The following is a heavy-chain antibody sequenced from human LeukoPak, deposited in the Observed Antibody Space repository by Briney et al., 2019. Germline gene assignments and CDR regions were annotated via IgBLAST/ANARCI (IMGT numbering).Heavy chain of an antibody. D-gene: IGHD2-2*01. J-gene: IGHJ4*02. CDR3: AKDKSYHPHCSSTSCYFDY. CDR2: ISWNSGSI. CDR1: GFTFDDYA. V-gene: IGHV3-9*01. Sequence: GGSLRLSCAASGFTFDDYAMHWVRQAPGKGLKWVSGISWNSGSIGYADSVKGRFTISRDNAKNSLYLQMNSLRAEDTALYYCAKDKSYHPHCSSTSCYFDYWGQGTLVTVSS.